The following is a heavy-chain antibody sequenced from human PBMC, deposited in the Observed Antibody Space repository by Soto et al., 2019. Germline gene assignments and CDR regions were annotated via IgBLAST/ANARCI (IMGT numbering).Heavy chain of an antibody. CDR2: ISSTGSYA. V-gene: IGHV3-11*06. CDR3: ARDSSITPRPLDY. Sequence: GGSLILSCASSGFPFRDYYMSWIRPAPGKGLEWVSYISSTGSYAKYADSVKGRFTISRDNAKSSLYLQMNSLRAEDTAVYYCARDSSITPRPLDYWGQGTLVTVS. J-gene: IGHJ4*02. D-gene: IGHD6-6*01. CDR1: GFPFRDYY.